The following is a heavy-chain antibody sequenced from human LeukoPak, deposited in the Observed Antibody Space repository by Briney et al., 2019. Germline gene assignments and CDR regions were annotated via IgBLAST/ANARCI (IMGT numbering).Heavy chain of an antibody. V-gene: IGHV3-23*01. J-gene: IGHJ5*02. D-gene: IGHD5-12*01. Sequence: PGGSLRLSCAASGFTFSSYAMSWVRQAPGKGLGWVSAISGSGGSTYYADSVKGRFTISRDNSKNTLYLQMNSLRAEDTAVYYCAKDNGYALRPNWFDPWGQGTLVTVSS. CDR1: GFTFSSYA. CDR2: ISGSGGST. CDR3: AKDNGYALRPNWFDP.